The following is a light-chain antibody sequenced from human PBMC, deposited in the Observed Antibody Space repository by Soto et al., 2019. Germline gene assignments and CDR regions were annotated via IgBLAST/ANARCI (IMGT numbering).Light chain of an antibody. CDR2: GAS. CDR3: QQYGSSPPIT. Sequence: EIVLTQSPGTLSLSPGERATLSCRASQSVSSSYLAWYQQKPGQAPRLLIYGASSRATGIPDRFSGSGSGTDFTLTLRSLEPEDFAVYYCQQYGSSPPITFGQGKRLEIK. CDR1: QSVSSSY. J-gene: IGKJ5*01. V-gene: IGKV3-20*01.